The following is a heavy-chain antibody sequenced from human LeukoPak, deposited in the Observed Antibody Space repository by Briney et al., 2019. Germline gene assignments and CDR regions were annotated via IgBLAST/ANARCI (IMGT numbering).Heavy chain of an antibody. D-gene: IGHD2-15*01. CDR1: GFTFSGSA. V-gene: IGHV3-73*01. CDR3: TRDRGTYNWFDP. CDR2: IDKKDNLYAT. J-gene: IGHJ5*02. Sequence: GSLRLSCAASGFTFSGSAVHWVRQSSGKGLEWVGHIDKKDNLYATAYAESVKGRFTISRDDSKDTAFLHMDSLKTEDTALYYCTRDRGTYNWFDPWGQGTLVTVSS.